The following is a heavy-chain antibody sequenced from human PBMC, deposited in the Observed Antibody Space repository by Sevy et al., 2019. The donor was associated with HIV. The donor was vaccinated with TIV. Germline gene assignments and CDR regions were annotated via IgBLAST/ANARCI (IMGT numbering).Heavy chain of an antibody. V-gene: IGHV3-30*03. CDR3: ATSRGYYYGMDV. CDR1: GFTFSSYG. CDR2: ISYDGSNK. Sequence: GGSLRLSCAASGFTFSSYGMHWVRQAPGKGLERVAVISYDGSNKYYADSVKGRFTISRDNSKNTLYLQMNSLRAEDTAVYYCATSRGYYYGMDVWGQGTTVTVSS. J-gene: IGHJ6*02.